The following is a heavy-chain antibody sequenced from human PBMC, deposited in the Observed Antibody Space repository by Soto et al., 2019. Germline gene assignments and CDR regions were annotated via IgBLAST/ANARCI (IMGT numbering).Heavy chain of an antibody. V-gene: IGHV4-4*02. J-gene: IGHJ6*02. D-gene: IGHD3-10*01. Sequence: QVQLQESGPGLVKPSGTLSLTCAVSGGSISSSNWWSWVRQPPGKGLEWIGEIYHSGSTNYNPSLKRRVTISVDKSKNQFSLKLSSVTAADTAVYYCARDWGQWFGEPLYYYYYGMDVWGQGTTVTVSS. CDR3: ARDWGQWFGEPLYYYYYGMDV. CDR1: GGSISSSNW. CDR2: IYHSGST.